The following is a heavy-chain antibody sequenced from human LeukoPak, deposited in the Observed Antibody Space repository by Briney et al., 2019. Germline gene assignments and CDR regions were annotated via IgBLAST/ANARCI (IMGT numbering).Heavy chain of an antibody. Sequence: ASVKVSCKASSYSFTRCGISWVRQAPGQGLEWMGWISGYNGNTNYAQKFLGRVSMTADTSTSTAYMELRSLTSDDTAVYYCARSGRGTYYYFDLWGLGTLVTVSS. D-gene: IGHD5-12*01. CDR3: ARSGRGTYYYFDL. J-gene: IGHJ4*02. CDR1: SYSFTRCG. V-gene: IGHV1-18*01. CDR2: ISGYNGNT.